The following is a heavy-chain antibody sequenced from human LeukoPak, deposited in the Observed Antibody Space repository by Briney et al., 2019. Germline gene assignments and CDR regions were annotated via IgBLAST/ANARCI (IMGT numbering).Heavy chain of an antibody. CDR1: GGSISRYY. CDR2: IYYSGST. J-gene: IGHJ4*02. Sequence: PSETLSLTCTVSGGSISRYYWSWIRQPPGKGLEWIGYIYYSGSTNYNPSLKSRVTISVDTSKNQFSLKLSSVTAADTAVYYCARQWYGIPAHFDYWGQGTLVTVSS. V-gene: IGHV4-59*08. CDR3: ARQWYGIPAHFDY. D-gene: IGHD3-10*01.